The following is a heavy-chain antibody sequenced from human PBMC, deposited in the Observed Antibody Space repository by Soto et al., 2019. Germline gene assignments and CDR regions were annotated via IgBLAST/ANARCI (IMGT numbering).Heavy chain of an antibody. CDR1: GFSLSTGGVG. CDR2: IYWDDDK. D-gene: IGHD2-21*02. V-gene: IGHV2-5*02. Sequence: QITLKESGPTLVKPTQTLTLTCTFSGFSLSTGGVGVGWIRQPPGKALEWLALIYWDDDKRYSPSLKSRLTTTNDTSKNQVVLTMTNVDPVDTATYYCAHSRCGGDCLQSYSSHYYFGMDVWGQGTTVTVSS. J-gene: IGHJ6*02. CDR3: AHSRCGGDCLQSYSSHYYFGMDV.